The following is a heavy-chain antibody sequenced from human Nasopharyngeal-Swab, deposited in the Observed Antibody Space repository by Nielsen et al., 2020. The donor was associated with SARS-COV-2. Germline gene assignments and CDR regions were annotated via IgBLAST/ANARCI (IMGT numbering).Heavy chain of an antibody. D-gene: IGHD6-19*01. CDR1: GYTFTSYY. V-gene: IGHV1-46*01. J-gene: IGHJ6*02. Sequence: ASVQVSCKASGYTFTSYYMHWVRQAPGQGLEWMGIINPSGGSTSYAQKFQGRVTMTTDTSTSTAYMELRSLRSDDTAVYYCARGDAVAGKDYGMDVWGQGTTVTVSS. CDR3: ARGDAVAGKDYGMDV. CDR2: INPSGGST.